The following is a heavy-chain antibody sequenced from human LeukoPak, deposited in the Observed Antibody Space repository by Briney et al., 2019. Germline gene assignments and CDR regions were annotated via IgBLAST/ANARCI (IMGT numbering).Heavy chain of an antibody. CDR2: IIPIFGTA. Sequence: GASVKVSFKASGGTFSSYAISWVRQAPGQGLEWMGGIIPIFGTANYAQKFQGRVTMTRDTSTSTVYMELSSLRSEDTAVYYCARDIGWFGVLSRRWPYYYMDVWGKGTTVTISS. V-gene: IGHV1-69*05. CDR3: ARDIGWFGVLSRRWPYYYMDV. J-gene: IGHJ6*03. CDR1: GGTFSSYA. D-gene: IGHD3-10*01.